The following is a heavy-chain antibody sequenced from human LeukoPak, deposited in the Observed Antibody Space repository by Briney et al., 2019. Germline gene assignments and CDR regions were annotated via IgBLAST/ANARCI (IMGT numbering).Heavy chain of an antibody. J-gene: IGHJ4*02. Sequence: ASVKVSCKASGYTFTSYGISWARQAPGQGLEWMGWINPNSGGTNYAQKFQGRVTMTRDTSISTAYMELSRLRSDDTAVYYCARAEYYDFWSGYYLWGQGTLVTVSS. CDR3: ARAEYYDFWSGYYL. CDR1: GYTFTSYG. D-gene: IGHD3-3*01. V-gene: IGHV1-2*02. CDR2: INPNSGGT.